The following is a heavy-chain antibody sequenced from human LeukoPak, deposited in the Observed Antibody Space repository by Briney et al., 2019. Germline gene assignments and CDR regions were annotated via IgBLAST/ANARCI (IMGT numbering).Heavy chain of an antibody. Sequence: ASVRVSCKASGYTFSDYYLHWGRQAPGQGLEWMGWINPKRGGRKYVQTLQGRVTMTTDTSIITVYMEWSRLRSHDTAMYYSTRVRYYYGSKAFDHWGHGTLVTVSS. J-gene: IGHJ4*03. CDR2: INPKRGGR. CDR3: TRVRYYYGSKAFDH. V-gene: IGHV1-2*02. CDR1: GYTFSDYY. D-gene: IGHD4-23*01.